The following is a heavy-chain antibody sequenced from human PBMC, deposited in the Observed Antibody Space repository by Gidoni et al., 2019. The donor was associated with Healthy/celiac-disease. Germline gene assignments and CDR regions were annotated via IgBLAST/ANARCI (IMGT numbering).Heavy chain of an antibody. V-gene: IGHV3-9*01. D-gene: IGHD6-13*01. CDR2: ISWNSGSI. J-gene: IGHJ3*02. CDR3: AKDIAAAGNDAFDI. Sequence: EVQLVESGGGLVQPGRSLRLSCAASGFTFDDYARHWVRQAPGKGLGWVSGISWNSGSIGYADSVKGRFTISRDNAKNSLYLQMNSLRAEDTALYYCAKDIAAAGNDAFDIWGQGTMVTVSS. CDR1: GFTFDDYA.